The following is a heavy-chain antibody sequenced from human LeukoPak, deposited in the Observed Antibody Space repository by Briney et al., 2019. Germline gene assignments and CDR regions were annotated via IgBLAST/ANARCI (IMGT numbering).Heavy chain of an antibody. CDR1: GYTFISYY. CDR2: IHPSGGST. Sequence: GASVKVSCKASGYTFISYYIHWVRQAPGQGLEWMGIIHPSGGSTNYAQKFQGRVTMTRDTSTSTVYMELSSLRSEDTAVYYCARNIQPMDYWGQGTLVTVSS. CDR3: ARNIQPMDY. V-gene: IGHV1-46*01. J-gene: IGHJ4*02. D-gene: IGHD5-18*01.